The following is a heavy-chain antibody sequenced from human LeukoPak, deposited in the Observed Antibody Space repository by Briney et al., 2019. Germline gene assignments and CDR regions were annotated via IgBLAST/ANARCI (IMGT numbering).Heavy chain of an antibody. Sequence: GASVKVSCKASGYTFTSYDINWVRQAPGQGLEWMGWINPNSGGANYAQNFHGRVTMTRDTSIKATYMELSGLKSDDTAVYYCATGDFGWPIDYWGQGTLVTVSS. D-gene: IGHD3-16*01. CDR1: GYTFTSYD. CDR3: ATGDFGWPIDY. V-gene: IGHV1-2*02. CDR2: INPNSGGA. J-gene: IGHJ4*02.